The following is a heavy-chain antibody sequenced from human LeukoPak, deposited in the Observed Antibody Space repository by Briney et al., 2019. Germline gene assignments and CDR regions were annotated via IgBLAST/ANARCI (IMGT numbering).Heavy chain of an antibody. J-gene: IGHJ4*02. CDR1: GYSFTNYW. CDR2: IYPGDSDT. CDR3: AKQQAWHFDS. V-gene: IGHV5-51*01. Sequence: GESLKISCKGSGYSFTNYWIGWVRQMPGKGLELMGIIYPGDSDTRYSPSFQGQVTISADKSITTAYLQWSSLKASDTAMYYCAKQQAWHFDSWGQGTLVTVSS. D-gene: IGHD5-12*01.